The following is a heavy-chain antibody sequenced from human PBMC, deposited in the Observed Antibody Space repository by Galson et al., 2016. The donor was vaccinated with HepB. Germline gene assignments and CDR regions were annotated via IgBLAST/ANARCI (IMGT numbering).Heavy chain of an antibody. J-gene: IGHJ3*02. V-gene: IGHV1-18*01. CDR1: GYMFTSYG. D-gene: IGHD3-3*01. CDR3: ARDQYYELLMGYRWAQSSDN. CDR2: ISVFNGDT. Sequence: SVTVSCKASGYMFTSYGISWVRQAPGQGLEWVGWISVFNGDTNYAQKSKGRVTMTQDTSTNTAYVELTSLRSDDTAVYYCARDQYYELLMGYRWAQSSDNWGQGTMVTVSS.